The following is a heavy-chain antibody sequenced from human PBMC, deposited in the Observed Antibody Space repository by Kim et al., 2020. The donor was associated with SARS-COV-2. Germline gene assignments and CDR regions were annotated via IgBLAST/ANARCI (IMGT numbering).Heavy chain of an antibody. CDR2: IYYSGSA. Sequence: SETLSLTCTVSGGSISSSNYYWGWIRQPPGKGLEWIGNIYYSGSAYYSPSLKSRVTISVDTSKNQLSLKLRSVTAADTAVYYCERHYHYYYMDVWGKGTTVTASS. V-gene: IGHV4-39*01. D-gene: IGHD3-16*02. CDR3: ERHYHYYYMDV. J-gene: IGHJ6*03. CDR1: GGSISSSNYY.